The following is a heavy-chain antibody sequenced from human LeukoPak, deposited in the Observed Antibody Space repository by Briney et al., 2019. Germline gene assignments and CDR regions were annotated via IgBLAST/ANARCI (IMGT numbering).Heavy chain of an antibody. CDR2: ITTSDGNT. D-gene: IGHD2-8*02. CDR1: GFTFSSYT. J-gene: IGHJ4*02. CDR3: ARDGYWCRDY. Sequence: GGSLRLPCAAPGFTFSSYTMSWVRQAPGKGLEWVSTITTSDGNTYYADSVKGRFTISRDNAQNSLYLQMDSLRVEDTAMYYCARDGYWCRDYWGQGTLVTVSS. V-gene: IGHV3-23*01.